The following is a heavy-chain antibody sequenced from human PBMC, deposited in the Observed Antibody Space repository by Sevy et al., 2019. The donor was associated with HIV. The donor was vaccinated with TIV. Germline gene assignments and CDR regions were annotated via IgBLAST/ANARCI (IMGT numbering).Heavy chain of an antibody. J-gene: IGHJ4*02. Sequence: GGSLRLSCAASGFTFSSYAMHWVRQAPGKGLEWVAVISYDGSNKYYADSVKGRFTISRENSKNTLYLQMNSLRAEDTAMYYCARDPVDYYGGTTLDYWGQGTLVTVSS. CDR1: GFTFSSYA. D-gene: IGHD4-17*01. V-gene: IGHV3-30-3*01. CDR2: ISYDGSNK. CDR3: ARDPVDYYGGTTLDY.